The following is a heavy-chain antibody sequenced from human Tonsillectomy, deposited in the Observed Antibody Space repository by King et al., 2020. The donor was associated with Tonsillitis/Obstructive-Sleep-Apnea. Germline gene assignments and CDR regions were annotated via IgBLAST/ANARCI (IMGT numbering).Heavy chain of an antibody. CDR1: GFTFSSYA. J-gene: IGHJ5*02. Sequence: VQLVESGGGVVQPGRSLRLSCAASGFTFSSYAMHWVRQAPGKGLEWVAVISYDGSNKYYAESVKGRFTISRDNSKNTLYLQMNNLRVGDTAVYYCARHQAYCYSFNCYLCWFDPWGQGTLVTVSS. D-gene: IGHD2-2*01. V-gene: IGHV3-30*04. CDR2: ISYDGSNK. CDR3: ARHQAYCYSFNCYLCWFDP.